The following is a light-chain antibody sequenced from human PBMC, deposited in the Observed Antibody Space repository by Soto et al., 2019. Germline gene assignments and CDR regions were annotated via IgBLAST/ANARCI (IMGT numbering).Light chain of an antibody. J-gene: IGKJ4*01. V-gene: IGKV3-15*01. CDR1: QSVSSY. Sequence: EIFMTHSPSTLSVSPGERATLSCRASQSVSSYLAWYQQKPGQAPRLLIYGASTRATGILVRFSGSGSGTEFTLIISSLQSEDFAVYYCQQYNNWPLTFGGGTKVDIK. CDR3: QQYNNWPLT. CDR2: GAS.